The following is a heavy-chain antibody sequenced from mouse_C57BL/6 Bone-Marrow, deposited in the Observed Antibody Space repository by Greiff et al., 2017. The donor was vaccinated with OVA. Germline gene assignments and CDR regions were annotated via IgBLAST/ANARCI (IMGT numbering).Heavy chain of an antibody. CDR2: IWRGGST. J-gene: IGHJ3*01. CDR3: AKEGYYGNLFAY. D-gene: IGHD2-1*01. Sequence: VKVVESGPGLVQPSQSLSITCTVSGFSLTSYGVHWVRQSPGKGLEWLGVIWRGGSTDYNAAFMSRLSITKDNSKSQVFFKMNSLQADDTAIYYCAKEGYYGNLFAYWGQGTLVTVSA. V-gene: IGHV2-5*01. CDR1: GFSLTSYG.